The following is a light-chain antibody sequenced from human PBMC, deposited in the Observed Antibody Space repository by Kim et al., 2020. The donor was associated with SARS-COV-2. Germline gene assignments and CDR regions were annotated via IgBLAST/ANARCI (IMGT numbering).Light chain of an antibody. CDR3: CSYAGSYILL. V-gene: IGLV2-11*01. Sequence: GQSVTISCTGTNSDVGGYNYVSWYQHHPGKAPKLMIYEVNKRPSGVPDRFSGSKSGNTASLAISGLQAEDEADYYCCSYAGSYILLFGGGTQLTVL. CDR1: NSDVGGYNY. J-gene: IGLJ3*02. CDR2: EVN.